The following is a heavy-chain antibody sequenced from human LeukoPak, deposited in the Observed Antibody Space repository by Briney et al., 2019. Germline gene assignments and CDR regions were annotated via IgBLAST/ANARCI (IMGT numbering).Heavy chain of an antibody. D-gene: IGHD4-17*01. CDR3: ARELYGDPHYGMDV. CDR2: IKQDGSEK. CDR1: GFTFSSYW. Sequence: GGSLRLSCAASGFTFSSYWMSWVRQAPGKGLEWVANIKQDGSEKYYVDSVKGRFTISRDNAKNSLYLQMNNLRAEDTAVYYCARELYGDPHYGMDVWGQGTTVTVSS. J-gene: IGHJ6*02. V-gene: IGHV3-7*05.